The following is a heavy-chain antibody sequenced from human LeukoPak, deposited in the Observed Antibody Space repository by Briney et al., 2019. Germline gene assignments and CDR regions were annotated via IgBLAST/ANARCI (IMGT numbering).Heavy chain of an antibody. CDR2: ISGSGDIT. V-gene: IGHV3-23*01. D-gene: IGHD2-2*01. CDR1: GFTFSSYA. Sequence: GGSLRLSCAASGFTFSSYAMSWVRQAPGKGLEWVSAISGSGDITYLADSVKGRSTISRDNSKNTLYLQMSSLRAEDTAVYYCVKQYCSSTSCYFAFDIWGQGTMVTVSS. J-gene: IGHJ3*02. CDR3: VKQYCSSTSCYFAFDI.